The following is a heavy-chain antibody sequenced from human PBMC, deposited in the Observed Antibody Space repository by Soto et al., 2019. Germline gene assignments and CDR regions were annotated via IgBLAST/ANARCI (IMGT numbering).Heavy chain of an antibody. V-gene: IGHV1-2*02. D-gene: IGHD2-2*01. CDR2: INPNSGGT. CDR3: ARSEEGYCSSTSCSYRYYFDY. CDR1: GYTFTGYY. J-gene: IGHJ4*02. Sequence: ASVKVSCKASGYTFTGYYMHWVRQAPGQGLEWMGWINPNSGGTNYAQKFQGRVTMTRDTSISTAYMELSRLRSDDTAVYYCARSEEGYCSSTSCSYRYYFDYWGQGPLVTVSS.